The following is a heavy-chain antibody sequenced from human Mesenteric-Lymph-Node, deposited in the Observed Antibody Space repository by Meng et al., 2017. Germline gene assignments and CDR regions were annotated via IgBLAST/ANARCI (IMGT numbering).Heavy chain of an antibody. Sequence: SVKVSCKASGYTFTSYGISWVRQAPGQGLEWMGGIIPIFGTANYAQKFQGRVTVTTDESTSTAYMELSSLRSEDTAVYYCARVAEQQLVYFDYWGQGTLVTVSS. V-gene: IGHV1-69*05. CDR2: IIPIFGTA. CDR1: GYTFTSYG. D-gene: IGHD6-13*01. CDR3: ARVAEQQLVYFDY. J-gene: IGHJ4*02.